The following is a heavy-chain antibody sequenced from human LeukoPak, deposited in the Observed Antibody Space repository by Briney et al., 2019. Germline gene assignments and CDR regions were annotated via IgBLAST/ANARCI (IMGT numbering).Heavy chain of an antibody. CDR3: AKASIVGADIGWFDY. CDR2: ISWDGGST. CDR1: GFTFGDYT. D-gene: IGHD1-26*01. V-gene: IGHV3-43*01. Sequence: GGSLRLSCAASGFTFGDYTMHWVRQAPGKGLEWVSLISWDGGSTYYADSVKGRFTISRDNSKNSLYLQMNSLRTEDTALYYCAKASIVGADIGWFDYWGQGTLVTVSS. J-gene: IGHJ4*02.